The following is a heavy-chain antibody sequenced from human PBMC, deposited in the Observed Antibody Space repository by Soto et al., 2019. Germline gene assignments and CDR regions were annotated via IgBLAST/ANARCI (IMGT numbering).Heavy chain of an antibody. CDR1: GGSISSYY. D-gene: IGHD6-13*01. Sequence: SETLSLTCTVSGGSISSYYWSWIRQPPGKGLEWIGYIYYSGSTNYNPSLKSRVTISVDTSKNQFSLKLSSVTAADAAVYYCARVVGGSSWEPYYYYYGMDVWGQGTTVTVSS. J-gene: IGHJ6*02. V-gene: IGHV4-59*01. CDR2: IYYSGST. CDR3: ARVVGGSSWEPYYYYYGMDV.